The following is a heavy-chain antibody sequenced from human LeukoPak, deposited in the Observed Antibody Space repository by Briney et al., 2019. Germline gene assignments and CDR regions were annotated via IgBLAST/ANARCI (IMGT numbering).Heavy chain of an antibody. CDR1: GFTFSSYG. J-gene: IGHJ4*02. CDR3: AKHRFESGGYHSTD. CDR2: ISYDGSNK. D-gene: IGHD3-22*01. V-gene: IGHV3-30*18. Sequence: GGSLRLSCAASGFTFSSYGMHWVRQAPGKGLEWVAVISYDGSNKYYADSVKGRFTISRDNSKNTLYLQMNSLRDEDTAVYYCAKHRFESGGYHSTDWGQGTLVTVSS.